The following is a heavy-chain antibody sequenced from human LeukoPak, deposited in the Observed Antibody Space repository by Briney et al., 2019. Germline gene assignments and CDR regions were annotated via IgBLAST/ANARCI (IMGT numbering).Heavy chain of an antibody. CDR3: ARAYCGGDCYDAFDI. J-gene: IGHJ3*02. CDR1: GYTFTSYG. V-gene: IGHV1-18*01. Sequence: ASVKVSCKASGYTFTSYGISWVRQAPGQGLEWMGWISACNGNTNYAQKLQGRVTMTTDTSTSTAYMELRSLRSDDTAVYYCARAYCGGDCYDAFDIWGQGTMVTVSS. D-gene: IGHD2-21*02. CDR2: ISACNGNT.